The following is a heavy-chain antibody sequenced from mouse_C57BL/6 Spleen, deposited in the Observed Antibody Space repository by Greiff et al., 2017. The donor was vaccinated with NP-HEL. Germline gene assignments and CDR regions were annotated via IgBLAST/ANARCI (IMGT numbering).Heavy chain of an antibody. Sequence: VQLQQSGAELVRPGASVKLSCTASGFNIKDDYMHWVKQRPEQGPEWIGWIDPENGDTEYASKFQGKATITADTSSNTAYLQLSSLTSEDTAVYYCTTAGTFDYWGQGTTLTVSS. J-gene: IGHJ2*01. CDR3: TTAGTFDY. CDR1: GFNIKDDY. D-gene: IGHD3-3*01. V-gene: IGHV14-4*01. CDR2: IDPENGDT.